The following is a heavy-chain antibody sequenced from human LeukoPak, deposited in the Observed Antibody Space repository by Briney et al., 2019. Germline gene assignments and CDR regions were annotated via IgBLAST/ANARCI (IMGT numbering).Heavy chain of an antibody. CDR2: ISAYNGNT. V-gene: IGHV1-18*01. Sequence: ASVKVSCKASGYTFTSYGISWVRQAPGQALEWMGWISAYNGNTNYAQKLQGRVTMTTDTSTSTAYMELRSLRSDDTAVYYCARDGVVPAAISVTAPTDNWFDPWGQGTLVTVSS. CDR1: GYTFTSYG. CDR3: ARDGVVPAAISVTAPTDNWFDP. J-gene: IGHJ5*02. D-gene: IGHD2-2*02.